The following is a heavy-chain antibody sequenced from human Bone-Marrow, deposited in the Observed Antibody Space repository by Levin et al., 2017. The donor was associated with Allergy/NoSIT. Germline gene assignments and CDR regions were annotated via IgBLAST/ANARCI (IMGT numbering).Heavy chain of an antibody. CDR3: ARGGPSWDYFDY. CDR2: IYSSGNT. CDR1: GGSISSSY. D-gene: IGHD3-16*01. Sequence: SQTLSLTCTVSGGSISSSYWSWLRQPPGKGLEWIGYIYSSGNTNYNPSLKSRVTMSVDTSKNQFSLKLTSVTAADTAVYYCARGGPSWDYFDYWGQGALVTVSS. V-gene: IGHV4-59*08. J-gene: IGHJ4*02.